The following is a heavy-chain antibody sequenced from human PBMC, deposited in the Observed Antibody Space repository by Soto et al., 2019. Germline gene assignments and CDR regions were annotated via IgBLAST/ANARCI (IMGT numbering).Heavy chain of an antibody. CDR3: ARHGSDPPSRTS. CDR1: GGSISNRDYY. J-gene: IGHJ4*02. V-gene: IGHV4-39*01. CDR2: IFSSGSY. D-gene: IGHD1-7*01. Sequence: PSETLSLTCTVSGGSISNRDYYWGWIRQPPGKGLEWIGSIFSSGSYFYNPSLKSRVTISIDTSKNQFSLNLNSATAADTAVYYCARHGSDPPSRTSWGPGNLVTFSS.